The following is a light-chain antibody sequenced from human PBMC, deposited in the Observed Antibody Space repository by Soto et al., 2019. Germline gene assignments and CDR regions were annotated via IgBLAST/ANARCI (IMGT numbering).Light chain of an antibody. Sequence: QSALTQPASVSGSPGQSITISCTGTTSDVGGYNYVSWYQQQPDKAPKLMIYEVSYPPSGVSNRFACSKSGNTALLTISGVQGEDEADYYCSSYTSSSTLTFGGGTKLTVL. CDR3: SSYTSSSTLT. J-gene: IGLJ2*01. V-gene: IGLV2-14*01. CDR1: TSDVGGYNY. CDR2: EVS.